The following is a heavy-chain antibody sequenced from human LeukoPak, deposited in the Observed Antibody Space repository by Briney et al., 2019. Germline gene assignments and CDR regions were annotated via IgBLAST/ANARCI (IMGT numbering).Heavy chain of an antibody. CDR1: GDSVSSKSAA. CDR2: TYYRSKWYN. Sequence: PSQTLSVTCAISGDSVSSKSAAWNWLRQSPSRGLEWLGRTYYRSKWYNDYAVSVRGRITINPDTSKNQFSLQLSSVSPEDTAVYYCARAPSGDRSADYFDFWGQGTLVTVSS. V-gene: IGHV6-1*01. D-gene: IGHD2-21*01. J-gene: IGHJ4*02. CDR3: ARAPSGDRSADYFDF.